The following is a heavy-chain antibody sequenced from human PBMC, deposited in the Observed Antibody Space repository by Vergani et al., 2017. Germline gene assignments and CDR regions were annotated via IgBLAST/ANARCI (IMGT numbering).Heavy chain of an antibody. CDR1: GFTFDDYA. CDR2: IICNSGSI. Sequence: EVQLVESGGGLVQPGRSLRLSCAASGFTFDDYAMHWVRQAPGKGLEWVSGIICNSGSIGYADSVKGRFTISRDNAKNSLYLQMNSLRAEDTALYYCAKDMAAIVGATFDYWGQGTLVTVSS. V-gene: IGHV3-9*01. D-gene: IGHD1-26*01. J-gene: IGHJ4*02. CDR3: AKDMAAIVGATFDY.